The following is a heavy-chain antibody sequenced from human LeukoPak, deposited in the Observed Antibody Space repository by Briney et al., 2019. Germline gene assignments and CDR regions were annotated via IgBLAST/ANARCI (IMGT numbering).Heavy chain of an antibody. D-gene: IGHD3-9*01. J-gene: IGHJ6*02. V-gene: IGHV3-33*01. CDR3: ARGRSYDILTGRGYGMDV. Sequence: GGSLRLSCAASGFTFSSYGMHWVRQAPGKGLEWVAVIWYDGSNKYYADSVKGRFTISRDNSKNTLYLQMNSLRAEDTAVYYCARGRSYDILTGRGYGMDVWGQGTTVTVSS. CDR2: IWYDGSNK. CDR1: GFTFSSYG.